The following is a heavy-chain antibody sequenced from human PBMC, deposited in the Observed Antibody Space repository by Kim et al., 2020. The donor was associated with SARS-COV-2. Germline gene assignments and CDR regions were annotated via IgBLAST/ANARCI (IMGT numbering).Heavy chain of an antibody. CDR3: ARDRTTVVPFDC. Sequence: TNNADSVKGRFTISRDNAKNTLYLQMNSLRAEDTAVYYCARDRTTVVPFDCWGQGTLVTVSS. J-gene: IGHJ4*02. V-gene: IGHV3-74*01. CDR2: T. D-gene: IGHD4-17*01.